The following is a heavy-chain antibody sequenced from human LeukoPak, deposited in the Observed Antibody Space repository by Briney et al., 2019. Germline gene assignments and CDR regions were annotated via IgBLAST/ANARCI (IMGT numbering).Heavy chain of an antibody. CDR2: IYYSGST. D-gene: IGHD6-19*01. Sequence: GSLRLSCAASGFTFSSYVMHWVRQPPGKGLEWIGSIYYSGSTYYNPSLKSRVTISVDTSKNQFSLKLSSVTAADTAVYYCARRGSGWYYFDYWGQGTQVTVSS. CDR1: GFTFSSYVMH. CDR3: ARRGSGWYYFDY. V-gene: IGHV4-39*01. J-gene: IGHJ4*02.